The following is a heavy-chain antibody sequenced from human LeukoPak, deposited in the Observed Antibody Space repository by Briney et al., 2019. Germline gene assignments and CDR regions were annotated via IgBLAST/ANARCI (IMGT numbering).Heavy chain of an antibody. CDR2: IYHSGST. Sequence: SETLSLTCTVSGYSISSGYYWGWIRQPPGKGLEWIGSIYHSGSTYHNPSLKSRVTISVDTSKNQFSLKLSSVTAADTAVYYCAGGIAVAGTFAVKDYWGQGTLVTVSS. V-gene: IGHV4-38-2*02. CDR1: GYSISSGYY. J-gene: IGHJ4*02. CDR3: AGGIAVAGTFAVKDY. D-gene: IGHD6-19*01.